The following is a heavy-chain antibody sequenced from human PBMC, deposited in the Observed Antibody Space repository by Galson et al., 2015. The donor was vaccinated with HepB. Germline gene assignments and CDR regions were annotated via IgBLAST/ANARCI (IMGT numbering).Heavy chain of an antibody. V-gene: IGHV3-48*01. CDR2: ISTSSGTI. D-gene: IGHD2-2*02. J-gene: IGHJ4*02. CDR3: ASGCTSASCNTLFYY. Sequence: LRLSCAASGFTLSSCSMNWVRQAPGKGLEWVSYISTSSGTIYYADSVKGRFTISRDNAENSLFLQMDSLRAEDTAVYYCASGCTSASCNTLFYYWGQGTLVTVSS. CDR1: GFTLSSCS.